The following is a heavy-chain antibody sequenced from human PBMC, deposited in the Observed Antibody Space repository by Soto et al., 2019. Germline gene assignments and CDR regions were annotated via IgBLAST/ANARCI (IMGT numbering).Heavy chain of an antibody. CDR3: GRGLEGDFYFDY. CDR1: RYDFNDYY. CDR2: INPNTGGA. V-gene: IGHV1-2*04. J-gene: IGHJ4*02. Sequence: QVQLVQSGAEAKQPGASVKVSCEASRYDFNDYYIHWVRRAPGQGLEWLGWINPNTGGASYAQEFQDWVTLTKDSSLNSAFLELRRLRSDDTAVYYCGRGLEGDFYFDYWGQGTLVTVSS. D-gene: IGHD3-16*01.